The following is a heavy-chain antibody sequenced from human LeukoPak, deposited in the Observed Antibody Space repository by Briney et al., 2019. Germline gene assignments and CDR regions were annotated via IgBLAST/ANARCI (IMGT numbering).Heavy chain of an antibody. CDR1: GGSISSYY. CDR3: ARGVVVPAARLYYFDY. Sequence: PSETLSLTCTVSGGSISSYYWSWIRQPPGKGLEWIGYIYYSGSTNYNPSLKSRVTISVDTSKNQFSLKLSSVTAADTAVYYCARGVVVPAARLYYFDYWGQGTLVTVSS. D-gene: IGHD2-2*01. CDR2: IYYSGST. J-gene: IGHJ4*02. V-gene: IGHV4-59*12.